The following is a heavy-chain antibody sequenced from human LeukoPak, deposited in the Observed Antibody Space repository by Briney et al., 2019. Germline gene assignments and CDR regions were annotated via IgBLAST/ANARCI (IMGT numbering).Heavy chain of an antibody. CDR3: ARDQDSYGQDYYDSSGYYR. V-gene: IGHV3-21*01. Sequence: GGSLRLSCAASGFTFSSYSMNWVRQAPGKGLEWVSSISSSSSYIYYADSVKGRFTIYRDNAKNSLYLQMNSLRAEDTAVYYCARDQDSYGQDYYDSSGYYRWGQGTLVTVSS. CDR2: ISSSSSYI. CDR1: GFTFSSYS. J-gene: IGHJ4*02. D-gene: IGHD3-22*01.